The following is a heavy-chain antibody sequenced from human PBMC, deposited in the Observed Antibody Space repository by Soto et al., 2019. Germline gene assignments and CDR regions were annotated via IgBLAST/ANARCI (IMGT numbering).Heavy chain of an antibody. CDR3: ARTGRGGYSYRYVANWFDP. Sequence: SETLSLTCAVYGGSFSGYYWSWIRQPPGKGLEWIGEINHSGSTNYNPSLKSRVTISVDTSKNQFSLKLSSVTAADAAVYYCARTGRGGYSYRYVANWFDPWGQGTLVTVSS. D-gene: IGHD5-18*01. J-gene: IGHJ5*02. V-gene: IGHV4-34*01. CDR1: GGSFSGYY. CDR2: INHSGST.